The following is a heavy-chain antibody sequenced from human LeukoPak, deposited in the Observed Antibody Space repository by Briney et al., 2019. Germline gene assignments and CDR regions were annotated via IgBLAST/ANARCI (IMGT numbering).Heavy chain of an antibody. J-gene: IGHJ5*02. CDR1: GGSFSGYY. Sequence: SETLSLTCAVYGGSFSGYYWSWIRQPPGEGLEWIGEINHSGSTNYNPSLKSRVTISVDTSKNQFSLKLSSVTAADTAVYYCAVVVTAIGWFDPWGQGTLVTVSS. D-gene: IGHD2-21*02. CDR2: INHSGST. CDR3: AVVVTAIGWFDP. V-gene: IGHV4-34*01.